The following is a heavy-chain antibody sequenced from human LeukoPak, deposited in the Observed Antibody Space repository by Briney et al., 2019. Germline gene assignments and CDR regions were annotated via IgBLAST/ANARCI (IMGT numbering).Heavy chain of an antibody. CDR2: VGATTTT. CDR1: GFTFSSDT. D-gene: IGHD5-24*01. Sequence: GGSLRLSCTASGFTFSSDTMSWVRQAPGKGLEWVSSVGATTTTYYADSVKGRFTISRDNPQNTLYLQMNSLRADDTAVYYCAKGLLRAYFDYWGQGTLVTVSS. V-gene: IGHV3-23*01. J-gene: IGHJ4*02. CDR3: AKGLLRAYFDY.